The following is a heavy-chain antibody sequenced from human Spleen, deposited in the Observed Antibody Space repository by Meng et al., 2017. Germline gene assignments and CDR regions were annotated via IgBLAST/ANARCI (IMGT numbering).Heavy chain of an antibody. D-gene: IGHD3-3*01. CDR2: INPESGDT. CDR1: GYTLHEYW. Sequence: SEKVSCKASGYTLHEYWLLWVRRAPGQGLEWMGRINPESGDTHYAQRSQGEVTRIGDTSVSTAYLELISLKSDDTAVCYYARRPYNYWNSYENSNYNYDLDVWGPGTTVTVSS. J-gene: IGHJ6*02. CDR3: ARRPYNYWNSYENSNYNYDLDV. V-gene: IGHV1-2*06.